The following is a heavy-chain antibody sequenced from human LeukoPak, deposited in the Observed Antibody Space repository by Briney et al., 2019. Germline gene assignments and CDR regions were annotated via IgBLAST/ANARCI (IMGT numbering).Heavy chain of an antibody. Sequence: GASVKVSCKASGYTFTGYYMHWVRQAPGQGLEWMGWINPNSGGTNYAQKFQGRVTMTRDTPISTAYMELSRLRSGDTAVCYCARARPGIAVAGIDYWGQGTLVTVSS. CDR1: GYTFTGYY. CDR2: INPNSGGT. J-gene: IGHJ4*02. D-gene: IGHD6-19*01. V-gene: IGHV1-2*02. CDR3: ARARPGIAVAGIDY.